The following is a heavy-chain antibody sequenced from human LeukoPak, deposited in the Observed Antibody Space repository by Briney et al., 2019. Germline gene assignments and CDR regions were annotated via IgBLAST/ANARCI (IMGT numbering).Heavy chain of an antibody. J-gene: IGHJ4*02. CDR2: INPYSGGT. V-gene: IGHV1-2*02. D-gene: IGHD3-9*01. CDR3: ARPSAGGYFAPLDY. Sequence: GTSVKLSCKASGYTFTGYYMHWVRQAPGQGLEWMGWINPYSGGTNYAQKFQGRVTMTGDTSISTAYLELSRLRSDDTAVYYCARPSAGGYFAPLDYWGQGTLVTVSS. CDR1: GYTFTGYY.